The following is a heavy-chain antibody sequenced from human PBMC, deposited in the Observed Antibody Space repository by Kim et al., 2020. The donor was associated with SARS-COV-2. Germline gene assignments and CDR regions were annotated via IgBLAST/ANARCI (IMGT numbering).Heavy chain of an antibody. CDR3: VRRNNGPSRRYFDV. CDR1: GVSMNTGTFF. Sequence: SETLSLTCSVSGVSMNTGTFFWGWVRQSPRKGLEWIGSVHYTGKAYKNPSLESRVTMSVDTSKNQFSLKLNYVTAADTALYFCVRRNNGPSRRYFDVWGQGSLVTVS. J-gene: IGHJ4*02. CDR2: VHYTGKA. V-gene: IGHV4-39*01. D-gene: IGHD2-8*01.